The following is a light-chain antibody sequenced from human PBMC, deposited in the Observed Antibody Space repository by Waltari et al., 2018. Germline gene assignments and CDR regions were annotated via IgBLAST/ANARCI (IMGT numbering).Light chain of an antibody. CDR3: QQYYNPPLT. J-gene: IGKJ4*01. V-gene: IGKV4-1*01. Sequence: DIVMTKSPDSLAVSLGERATINCKSSQNVLFTSNDKNYLAWYQQKAGQPPKLLIYWASTRKSGVPDRFSGSGSGTDFTLTISSLQAEDVAVYYCQQYYNPPLTFGGGTKVEIK. CDR2: WAS. CDR1: QNVLFTSNDKNY.